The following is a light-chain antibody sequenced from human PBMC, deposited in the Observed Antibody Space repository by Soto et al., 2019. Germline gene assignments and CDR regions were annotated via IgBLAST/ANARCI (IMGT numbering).Light chain of an antibody. Sequence: SALAQRPSLPGSPGQTITIPCTGTSSDIGGYNAVSWYQHHPGKAPKLIIYEVTHRPSGVSDRFSASKSGNTASLTISGLQAEDEADYYRKSFRVSHLYVFGTGTKVTVL. V-gene: IGLV2-14*01. CDR3: KSFRVSHLYV. CDR2: EVT. CDR1: SSDIGGYNA. J-gene: IGLJ1*01.